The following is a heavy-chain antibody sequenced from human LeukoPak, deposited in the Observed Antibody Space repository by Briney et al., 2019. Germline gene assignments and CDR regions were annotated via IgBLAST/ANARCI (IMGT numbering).Heavy chain of an antibody. V-gene: IGHV1-3*03. D-gene: IGHD5-18*01. CDR2: INAGNGNT. CDR1: GYTFTNYA. CDR3: AREIGPRQLHLWGSAFDY. Sequence: GASVKVSCKASGYTFTNYAIHWVRQAPGQRLEWMGWINAGNGNTKYSQEFQGRVTITRDTSATTAYMELSSLRSEDMAVYYCAREIGPRQLHLWGSAFDYWGQGTLVTVSS. J-gene: IGHJ4*02.